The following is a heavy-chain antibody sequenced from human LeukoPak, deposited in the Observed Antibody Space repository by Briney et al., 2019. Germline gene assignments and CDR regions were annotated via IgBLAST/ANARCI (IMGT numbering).Heavy chain of an antibody. CDR2: ISYDGSNK. D-gene: IGHD6-19*01. CDR1: GFTFSSYA. Sequence: PGGSLRLSCAASGFTFSSYAMHWVRQAPGKGLEWVAVISYDGSNKYYADSVKGRFTISRDDSKNTLYLQMNSLRAEDTAVYYCARVVEVAGPFDYWGQGTLVTVSS. CDR3: ARVVEVAGPFDY. V-gene: IGHV3-30*04. J-gene: IGHJ4*02.